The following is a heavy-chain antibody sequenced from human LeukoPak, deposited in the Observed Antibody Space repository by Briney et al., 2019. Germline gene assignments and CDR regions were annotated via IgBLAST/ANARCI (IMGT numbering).Heavy chain of an antibody. V-gene: IGHV1-2*02. Sequence: ASVKVSCKASGYTFTPYYMHWVRQAPGQGLEWMGWINPNSGGTNYAQKFQGRVTMTRDTSISTAYMELTRLRSDDTAVYFCARGFFRSGCGGDCSSFDYWGQGTLVTVSS. CDR1: GYTFTPYY. J-gene: IGHJ4*02. D-gene: IGHD2-21*02. CDR3: ARGFFRSGCGGDCSSFDY. CDR2: INPNSGGT.